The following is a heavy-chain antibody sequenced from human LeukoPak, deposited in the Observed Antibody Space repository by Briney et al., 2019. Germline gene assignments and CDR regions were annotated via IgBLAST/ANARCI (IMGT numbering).Heavy chain of an antibody. Sequence: SETLSLTCTVSGGSINSRSDYWGWIRQPPGKGLEWIGSIYYSGSTHYNPSLKSRVTMSIDTSKNQFSLRLSSVTAADTAVYYCARDQAEYYYDSSGYYYYYYYGMDVWGQGTTVTVSS. CDR3: ARDQAEYYYDSSGYYYYYYYGMDV. D-gene: IGHD3-22*01. CDR2: IYYSGST. V-gene: IGHV4-39*02. J-gene: IGHJ6*02. CDR1: GGSINSRSDY.